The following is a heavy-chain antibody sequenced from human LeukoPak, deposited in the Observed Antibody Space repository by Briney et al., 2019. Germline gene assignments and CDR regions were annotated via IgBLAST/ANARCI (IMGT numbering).Heavy chain of an antibody. CDR1: GGSISSSNW. Sequence: SETLSLTCAVSGGSISSSNWWSWVRQPPGEGLEWIGEIYHSGSTNYNPSLKSRVTISVDKSKNQFSLRLSSVTAADTAVYYRARGLSSSWSHFDYWGQGTLVSVSS. CDR3: ARGLSSSWSHFDY. CDR2: IYHSGST. J-gene: IGHJ4*02. D-gene: IGHD6-13*01. V-gene: IGHV4-4*02.